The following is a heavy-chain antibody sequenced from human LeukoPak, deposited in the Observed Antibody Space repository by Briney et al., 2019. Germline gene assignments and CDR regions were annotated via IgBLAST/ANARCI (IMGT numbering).Heavy chain of an antibody. CDR1: GFTFSSYV. CDR2: ISGSNDNT. D-gene: IGHD3-16*01. Sequence: GGSLRLSCAASGFTFSSYVMTWVRQTPGKGLEWVSTISGSNDNTYYADSVKGRFTISRDNFQSTLFLQMNSLRADDTAVYYCARSPFYTSAPYYFDYWGQGTLVIVSS. J-gene: IGHJ4*02. V-gene: IGHV3-23*01. CDR3: ARSPFYTSAPYYFDY.